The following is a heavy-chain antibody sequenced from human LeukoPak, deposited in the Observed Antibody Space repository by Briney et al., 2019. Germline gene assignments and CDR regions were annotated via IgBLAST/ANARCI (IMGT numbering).Heavy chain of an antibody. CDR1: GFTFSSYA. CDR2: ISYDGSNR. Sequence: GRSLRLSCAASGFTFSSYAMDWVRQAPGKGLEWVAVISYDGSNRYYADSVKGRFTISRDNSKNTLYLQMNSLRAEDTAVYYCAREYSKGSDYWGQGTLVTVSS. J-gene: IGHJ4*02. V-gene: IGHV3-30*04. D-gene: IGHD2/OR15-2a*01. CDR3: AREYSKGSDY.